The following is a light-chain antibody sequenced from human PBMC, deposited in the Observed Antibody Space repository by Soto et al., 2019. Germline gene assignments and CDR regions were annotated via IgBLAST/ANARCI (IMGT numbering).Light chain of an antibody. CDR1: QPISIY. CDR2: AAS. V-gene: IGKV1-39*01. CDR3: LQSSSTPPFT. J-gene: IGKJ3*01. Sequence: DIQMTQSPSSLSASVGDRVTMTCRASQPISIYLNWYQQKPGRAPKILIYAASRLRSGVPSRFSADGSGTDFTLNISSLQPEDFATYYCLQSSSTPPFTFGPGTKVDLK.